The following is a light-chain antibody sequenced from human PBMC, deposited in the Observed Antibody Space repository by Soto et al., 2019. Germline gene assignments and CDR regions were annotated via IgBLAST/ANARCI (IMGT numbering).Light chain of an antibody. CDR1: QSVSSSY. Sequence: EIVLTQSPGTLSLSPGERATLSCRASQSVSSSYLAWYQQKPGQAPSLLIYGASNRATGIPDRFSGSGSGTDFDLTISRLEPEDFAVYYCQQYDSSPPAYTFGPGTKVDIK. CDR3: QQYDSSPPAYT. J-gene: IGKJ3*01. V-gene: IGKV3-20*01. CDR2: GAS.